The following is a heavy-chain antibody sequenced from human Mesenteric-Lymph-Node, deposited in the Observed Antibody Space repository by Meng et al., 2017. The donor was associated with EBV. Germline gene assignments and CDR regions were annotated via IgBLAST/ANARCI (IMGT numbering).Heavy chain of an antibody. Sequence: QLQQWGAGLLKPSETLSLTCVIYGGSFSGYSWNWIRQAPGKGLEWIGKIHHSETADYNPSLEDRVIISADTSKNQFSLKLTSVTAADTAVYYCARQGYCRTTTCSTWFDPWGQGTLVTVSS. CDR2: IHHSETA. CDR1: GGSFSGYS. CDR3: ARQGYCRTTTCSTWFDP. D-gene: IGHD2-2*01. V-gene: IGHV4-34*01. J-gene: IGHJ5*02.